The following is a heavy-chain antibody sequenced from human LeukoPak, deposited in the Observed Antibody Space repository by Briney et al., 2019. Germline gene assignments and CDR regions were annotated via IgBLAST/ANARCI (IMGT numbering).Heavy chain of an antibody. V-gene: IGHV1-3*01. CDR3: ASSVAEHWLVHYYYYGMDV. CDR2: INAGNGNT. CDR1: GYTFTSYA. J-gene: IGHJ6*04. D-gene: IGHD6-19*01. Sequence: ASVKVSCKASGYTFTSYAMHWVRQAPGQRLEWMGWINAGNGNTKYSQKFQGRVTITRDTSASTAYMELSSLRSEDTAVYYCASSVAEHWLVHYYYYGMDVWGKGTTVTVSS.